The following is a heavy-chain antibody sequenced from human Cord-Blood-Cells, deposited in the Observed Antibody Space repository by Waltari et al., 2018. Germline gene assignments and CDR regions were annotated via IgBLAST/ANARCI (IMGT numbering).Heavy chain of an antibody. J-gene: IGHJ6*03. CDR1: GGPFSSYA. CDR2: IIPILGIA. CDR3: ARESSSSYYYYYMDV. D-gene: IGHD6-6*01. V-gene: IGHV1-69*09. Sequence: QVQLVQSGAEVKKPGSSVKVSCKASGGPFSSYAISWVRPAPGQGLEWMGRIIPILGIANYAQKFQGRVTITADKSTSTAYMELSSLRSEDTAVYYCARESSSSYYYYYMDVWGKGTTVTVSS.